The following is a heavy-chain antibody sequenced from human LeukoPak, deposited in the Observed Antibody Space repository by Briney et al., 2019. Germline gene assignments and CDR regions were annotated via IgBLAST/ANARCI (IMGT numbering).Heavy chain of an antibody. Sequence: GGSLRLSCAASGFTFDDYVMHWVRPAPGKGLEWVSGISWNCGSIGYADSVKGRFTISKDNAKNSLFLQMNSLRAEDMALYYCAKGSGYSSGWYDYWGQGTLVTVSS. CDR3: AKGSGYSSGWYDY. D-gene: IGHD6-19*01. CDR2: ISWNCGSI. CDR1: GFTFDDYV. V-gene: IGHV3-9*03. J-gene: IGHJ4*02.